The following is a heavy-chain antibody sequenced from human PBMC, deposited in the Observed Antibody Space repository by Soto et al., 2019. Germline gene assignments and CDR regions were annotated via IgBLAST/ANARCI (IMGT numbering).Heavy chain of an antibody. D-gene: IGHD3-16*01. CDR2: FYHSGSI. CDR3: ARSWGGSGRYNWFDP. V-gene: IGHV4-39*01. Sequence: QLQLQESGPGLVKPSETLSLTCTVSGGSMSSGSDYWGWIRQSPGKGLEWIGTFYHSGSIYYNPSLKSRVTISVDTSKAQFFVKLSSVTAADTAVYYCARSWGGSGRYNWFDPWGQGTLVTVSS. CDR1: GGSMSSGSDY. J-gene: IGHJ5*02.